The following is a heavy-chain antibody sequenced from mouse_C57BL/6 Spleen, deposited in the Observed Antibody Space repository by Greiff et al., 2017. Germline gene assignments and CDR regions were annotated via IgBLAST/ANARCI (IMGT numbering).Heavy chain of an antibody. J-gene: IGHJ2*01. V-gene: IGHV1-26*01. D-gene: IGHD4-1*01. CDR1: GYTFTDYY. CDR3: VTGTLFDY. CDR2: INPNNGGT. Sequence: VQLQQSGPELVKPGASVKISCKASGYTFTDYYMNWVKQSHGKSLEWIGDINPNNGGTSYNQKFKGKATLTVDKSSSTAYMELRSLTSEHSAVYYCVTGTLFDYWGQGTTLTVSS.